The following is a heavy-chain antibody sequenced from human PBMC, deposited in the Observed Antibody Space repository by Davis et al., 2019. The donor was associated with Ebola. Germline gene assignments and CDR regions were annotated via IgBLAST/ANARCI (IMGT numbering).Heavy chain of an antibody. CDR1: GDSITTSY. CDR2: IYYNAVT. J-gene: IGHJ5*02. D-gene: IGHD6-13*01. V-gene: IGHV4-59*08. CDR3: ARHGRAAGMSWFDP. Sequence: SETLSLTCTVSGDSITTSYWTWIRPPTGTGLEWIGYIYYNAVTIYNPSLKSRVTISIDMSKNQVSLNLISVTAADTAVYYCARHGRAAGMSWFDPWGQGALVTVSS.